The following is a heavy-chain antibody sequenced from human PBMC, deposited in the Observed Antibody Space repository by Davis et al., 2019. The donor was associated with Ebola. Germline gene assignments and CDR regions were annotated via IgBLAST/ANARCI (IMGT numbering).Heavy chain of an antibody. Sequence: PGGSLRLSCAASGFTFSSYGMHWVRQAPGKGLEWVAVISYDRNNKYYADSVKGRFTISRDNAKNSLYLQMNSLRAEDTAVYYCVKDGDYDSSGYLFYFDYWGQGTLVTVSS. CDR2: ISYDRNNK. CDR1: GFTFSSYG. V-gene: IGHV3-30*18. J-gene: IGHJ4*02. D-gene: IGHD3-22*01. CDR3: VKDGDYDSSGYLFYFDY.